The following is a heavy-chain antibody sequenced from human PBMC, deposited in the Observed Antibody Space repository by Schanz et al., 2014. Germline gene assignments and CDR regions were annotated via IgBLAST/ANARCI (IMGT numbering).Heavy chain of an antibody. CDR2: ISSGGGST. Sequence: QVQLVESGGGVVQPGRSLRLSCVASGFTFSSYDVFWVRQAPGKGLEWVSSISSGGGSTYYADSVKGRFTISRDNSKSTLYLQMNSLRAEDTAVYYCAKDAENTAMITDYFDYWGQGTLVTVSS. J-gene: IGHJ4*02. CDR1: GFTFSSYD. D-gene: IGHD5-18*01. V-gene: IGHV3-NL1*01. CDR3: AKDAENTAMITDYFDY.